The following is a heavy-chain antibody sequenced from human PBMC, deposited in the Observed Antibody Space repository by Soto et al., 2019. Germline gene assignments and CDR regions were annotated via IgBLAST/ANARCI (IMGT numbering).Heavy chain of an antibody. CDR2: ISGSGGST. CDR1: GFTFSSYG. J-gene: IGHJ4*02. V-gene: IGHV3-23*04. D-gene: IGHD2-21*02. CDR3: AKSFRVTGVDY. Sequence: VQLVESGGGVVQPGRSLRLSCAASGFTFSSYGMHWVRQAPGKGLEWVSAISGSGGSTYYADSVKGRFTISRDNSKNTLYLQMNSLRAEDTAVYYCAKSFRVTGVDYWGQGTLVTVSS.